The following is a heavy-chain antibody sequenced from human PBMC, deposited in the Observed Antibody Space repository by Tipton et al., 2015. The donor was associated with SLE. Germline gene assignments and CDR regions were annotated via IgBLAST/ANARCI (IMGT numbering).Heavy chain of an antibody. J-gene: IGHJ3*02. CDR1: DDSVRSSSYS. CDR2: IYFIGST. CDR3: AGGSPSLRFLQWFRGPFDN. D-gene: IGHD3-3*01. V-gene: IGHV4-39*01. Sequence: TLSLTCSVSDDSVRSSSYSWAWVRQPPRKGLEWIGSIYFIGSTFYNPSLKSRLTISVETSKNQFYLKLSPVTAADTAVDSCAGGSPSLRFLQWFRGPFDNWDHGTMVTVSS.